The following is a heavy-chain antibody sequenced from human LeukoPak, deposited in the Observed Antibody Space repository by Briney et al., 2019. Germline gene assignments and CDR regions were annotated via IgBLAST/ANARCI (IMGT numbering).Heavy chain of an antibody. CDR1: GYTFTSYG. V-gene: IGHV1-18*01. CDR2: ISAYNGNT. Sequence: ASVKVSCKASGYTFTSYGISWVRQAPGQGLEWMGWISAYNGNTNYAQKPQGGVTMTTDTSTSTAYMELRSLRSDDTAVYYCAREGRSGYSYGYYYYGMDVWGQGTTVAVSS. CDR3: AREGRSGYSYGYYYYGMDV. J-gene: IGHJ6*02. D-gene: IGHD5-18*01.